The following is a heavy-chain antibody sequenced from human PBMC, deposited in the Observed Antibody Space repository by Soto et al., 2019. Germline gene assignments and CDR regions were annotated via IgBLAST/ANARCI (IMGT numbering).Heavy chain of an antibody. CDR3: ARLWFGELFGSYYFDY. D-gene: IGHD3-10*01. J-gene: IGHJ4*02. CDR1: GGSISSYY. CDR2: IYYSGST. V-gene: IGHV4-59*01. Sequence: QVQLQESGPGLVKPSETLSLTCTVSGGSISSYYWSWIRQPPGKGLEWIGYIYYSGSTNYNPSLKSRVPISVDTSTNQFSLKLSSVTAADTAVYYCARLWFGELFGSYYFDYWGQGTLVTVSS.